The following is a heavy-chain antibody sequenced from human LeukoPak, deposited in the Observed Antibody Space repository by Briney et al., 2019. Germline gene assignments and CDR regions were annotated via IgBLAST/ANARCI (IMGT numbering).Heavy chain of an antibody. V-gene: IGHV3-49*03. CDR1: GFTFGEYA. D-gene: IGHD1-26*01. CDR2: IRSKGYGGTK. CDR3: TRHSGSYYEFDY. J-gene: IGHJ4*02. Sequence: GGSLRLSCTASGFTFGEYAMNWFRRAPGKGLEWVGFIRSKGYGGTKEYAASVKGRFTISRDDSKSIAYLQMNSLKTEDTAVYYCTRHSGSYYEFDYWGQGTLVTVSS.